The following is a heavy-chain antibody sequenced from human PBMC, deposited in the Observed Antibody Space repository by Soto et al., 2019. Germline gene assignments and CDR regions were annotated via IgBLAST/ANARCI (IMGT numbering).Heavy chain of an antibody. D-gene: IGHD4-17*01. Sequence: ASVKVSCKASGYTFTSYDINWVRQATGQGLEWMGWMNPNSGNTGYAQKFQGRVTMTRNTSISTAYMELSSLRSEDTAVYYCAKYGDYAGGSDYWGQGTLVTVSS. CDR3: AKYGDYAGGSDY. J-gene: IGHJ4*02. CDR2: MNPNSGNT. V-gene: IGHV1-8*01. CDR1: GYTFTSYD.